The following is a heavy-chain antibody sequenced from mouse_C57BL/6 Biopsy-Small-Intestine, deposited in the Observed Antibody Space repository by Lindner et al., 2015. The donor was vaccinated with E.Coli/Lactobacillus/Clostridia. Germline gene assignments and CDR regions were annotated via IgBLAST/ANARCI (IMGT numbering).Heavy chain of an antibody. Sequence: SVKVSCKASGYTFTSYGITWVRQSPGQGLEWTGWISGYNGKTNYAQKVQDRVTMTTDTSTSTAYMELRSLRSDDTAVYYCAGEYPPSGGAQVRYSGGWYSFDFWGQGTLVTVSS. V-gene: IGHV1S20*02. CDR1: GYTFTSYG. D-gene: IGHD1-1*02. J-gene: IGHJ4*01. CDR2: ISGYNGKT. CDR3: AGEYPPSGGAQVRYSGGWYSFDF.